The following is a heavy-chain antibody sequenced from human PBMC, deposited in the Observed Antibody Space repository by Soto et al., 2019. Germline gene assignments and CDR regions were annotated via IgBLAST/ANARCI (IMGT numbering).Heavy chain of an antibody. CDR2: MYNDGRT. D-gene: IGHD6-25*01. CDR1: GGSVSSGGFY. V-gene: IGHV4-31*03. Sequence: QVRLQESGPGLVKPSQTLSLTCTVSGGSVSSGGFYWNWIRQHPGKGLEWIGYMYNDGRTEYNPSLKSRVSISVDTPKNQFSLKVMSVTDADTAVYYCTREAGYWGQGILVTVSS. J-gene: IGHJ4*02. CDR3: TREAGY.